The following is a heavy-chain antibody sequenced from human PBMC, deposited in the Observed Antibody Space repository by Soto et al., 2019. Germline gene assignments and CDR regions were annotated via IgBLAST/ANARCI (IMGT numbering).Heavy chain of an antibody. CDR1: GYTFTSYD. Sequence: ASVKVSCKASGYTFTSYDINWVRQATGQGLEWMGWMNPNSGNTGYAQKFQGRVTMTRNTSISTAYMELSSLRSEDTAVYYCARVSITIFGVFIIIRYVMDVWAQGSTVIIS. V-gene: IGHV1-8*01. D-gene: IGHD3-3*01. CDR2: MNPNSGNT. CDR3: ARVSITIFGVFIIIRYVMDV. J-gene: IGHJ6*01.